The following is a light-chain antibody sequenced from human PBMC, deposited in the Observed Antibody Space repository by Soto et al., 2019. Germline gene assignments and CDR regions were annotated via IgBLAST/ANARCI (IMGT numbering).Light chain of an antibody. J-gene: IGKJ4*01. CDR3: QQYGSSPPKVT. Sequence: EIVLTQSPGTLSLSPGERATLSCRASQSVSSSYLAWYQQKPGQAPSLLIYGASSRTTGNPDRFSGSGSGTDFILTISRLEPEDFAVYYCQQYGSSPPKVTFGGGTKVEIK. CDR2: GAS. CDR1: QSVSSSY. V-gene: IGKV3-20*01.